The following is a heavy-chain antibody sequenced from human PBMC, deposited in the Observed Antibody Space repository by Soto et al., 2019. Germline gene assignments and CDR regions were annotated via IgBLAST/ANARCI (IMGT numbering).Heavy chain of an antibody. V-gene: IGHV4-59*01. CDR3: ARSYHHWFDP. CDR2: IYYSGST. J-gene: IGHJ5*02. D-gene: IGHD2-2*01. CDR1: GGSSSSYY. Sequence: QVQLQESGPGLVKPSETLSLTCTVSGGSSSSYYWSWIRQPPGKGLEWIGYIYYSGSTNYNPSLKSRVTISVDTSKNQFSLKLSSVTAADTAVYYCARSYHHWFDPWGQGTLVTVSS.